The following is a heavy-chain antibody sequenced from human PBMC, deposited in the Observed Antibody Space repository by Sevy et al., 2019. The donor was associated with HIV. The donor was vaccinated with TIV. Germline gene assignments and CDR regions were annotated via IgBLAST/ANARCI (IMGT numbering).Heavy chain of an antibody. J-gene: IGHJ6*02. CDR1: EFTFNNYG. CDR3: AKDAGANMGPGIIPGDGMDV. V-gene: IGHV3-30*18. Sequence: GGSLRLSCAASEFTFNNYGMHWVRQAPGKGLEWVAVISYDRINKYYSDSVKGRFTISRDNSKNTLDLQMNSLRPEDTAVYYCAKDAGANMGPGIIPGDGMDVWGQGTTVTVSS. D-gene: IGHD3-10*01. CDR2: ISYDRINK.